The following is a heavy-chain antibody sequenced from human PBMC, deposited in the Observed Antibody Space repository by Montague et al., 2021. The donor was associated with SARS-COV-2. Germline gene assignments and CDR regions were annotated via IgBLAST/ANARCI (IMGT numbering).Heavy chain of an antibody. V-gene: IGHV4-39*01. CDR3: ARLPPYRFNSNGHYYNAVDI. J-gene: IGHJ3*02. Sequence: SETLSLTCTVSGGPISSSGYYWGWIRQPPGKGLEWIGSIYYSGNTYYSPSLQSRVTISVDTSKSQFSLRLNSMTAADTAVYYCARLPPYRFNSNGHYYNAVDIWGQGTMVTVSS. CDR2: IYYSGNT. D-gene: IGHD3-22*01. CDR1: GGPISSSGYY.